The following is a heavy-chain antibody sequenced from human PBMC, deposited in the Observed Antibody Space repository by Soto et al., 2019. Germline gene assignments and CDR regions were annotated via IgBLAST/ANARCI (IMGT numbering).Heavy chain of an antibody. CDR1: GFIFKHYA. Sequence: EVQLLDSGGGLVQPGGSLRLSCAASGFIFKHYAMNWIRQAPGKGLVWVSSVRGSGDKTYYADSVKGRFTISRDNSKNTLYLDMSSLRVEDTAIYYCATAWCDFLYHVDYWGQGALVLVYS. CDR2: VRGSGDKT. D-gene: IGHD2-8*01. CDR3: ATAWCDFLYHVDY. V-gene: IGHV3-23*01. J-gene: IGHJ4*02.